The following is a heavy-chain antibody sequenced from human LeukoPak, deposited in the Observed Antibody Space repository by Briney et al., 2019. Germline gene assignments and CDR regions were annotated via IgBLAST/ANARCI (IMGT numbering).Heavy chain of an antibody. J-gene: IGHJ4*02. Sequence: GGSLRLSCAASGFTFSNNDMSWVCQAPGKGLEWVSGISGSGDTTNYGDSVKGRFTISRDNSKNRLYLQMNSLRVEDTAVYYCARRGTYFGGFDYWGQGTLVTVPS. V-gene: IGHV3-23*01. CDR3: ARRGTYFGGFDY. CDR1: GFTFSNND. CDR2: ISGSGDTT. D-gene: IGHD1-26*01.